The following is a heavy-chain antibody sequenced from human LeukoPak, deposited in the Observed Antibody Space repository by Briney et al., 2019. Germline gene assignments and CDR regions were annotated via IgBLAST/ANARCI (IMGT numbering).Heavy chain of an antibody. V-gene: IGHV3-7*01. CDR3: ARASFRYSFDY. Sequence: GGSLRLSCAASGFTFSSYWMSWVRQAPGKGLEWVANIKQDGSEKYYVDSVKGRFTISRDNAKNSLYLQMNSLRAEDTAVYYCARASFRYSFDYWGQGTLVTVSP. CDR2: IKQDGSEK. J-gene: IGHJ4*02. D-gene: IGHD5-18*01. CDR1: GFTFSSYW.